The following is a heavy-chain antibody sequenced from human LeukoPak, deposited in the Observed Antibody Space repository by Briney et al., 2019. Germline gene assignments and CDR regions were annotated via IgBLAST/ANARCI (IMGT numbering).Heavy chain of an antibody. J-gene: IGHJ5*02. Sequence: SETLSLTCAVYGGSFSGYYWSWIRQPPGKGLEWIGEINHSGSTNYNPSLKSRVTISVDMSKNQFSLKLSSVTAADTAVYYCARGLYDFWSGYRSRDWFDPWGQGTLVTVSS. D-gene: IGHD3-3*01. CDR3: ARGLYDFWSGYRSRDWFDP. CDR1: GGSFSGYY. CDR2: INHSGST. V-gene: IGHV4-34*01.